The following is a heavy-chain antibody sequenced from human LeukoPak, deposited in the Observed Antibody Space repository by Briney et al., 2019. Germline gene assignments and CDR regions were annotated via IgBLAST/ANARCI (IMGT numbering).Heavy chain of an antibody. CDR1: GYTFTSYD. CDR2: MNPNSGNT. CDR3: AREGYGDYASAFDI. J-gene: IGHJ3*02. V-gene: IGHV1-8*01. D-gene: IGHD4-17*01. Sequence: ASVKVSCKASGYTFTSYDINWVRQATGQGLEWMGWMNPNSGNTGYAQKFQGRVTMTRDTSISTAYMELSSLRSEDTALYYCAREGYGDYASAFDIWGQGTMVTVSS.